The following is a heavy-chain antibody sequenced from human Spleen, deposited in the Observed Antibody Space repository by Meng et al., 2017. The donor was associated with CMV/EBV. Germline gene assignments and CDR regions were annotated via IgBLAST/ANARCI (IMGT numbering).Heavy chain of an antibody. J-gene: IGHJ4*02. CDR1: GYTFTSYY. V-gene: IGHV1-46*01. D-gene: IGHD1-26*01. CDR2: NNPAGGTS. CDR3: ARAKVGATILDY. Sequence: QVQLVQSGAEVKKPGASVNVSCKASGYTFTSYYMHWVRQAPGQGLEWMGINNPAGGTSSWARDFQGRVTMTRETSTSTVYMELSSLGSEDTAVYYCARAKVGATILDYWGQGTLVTVSS.